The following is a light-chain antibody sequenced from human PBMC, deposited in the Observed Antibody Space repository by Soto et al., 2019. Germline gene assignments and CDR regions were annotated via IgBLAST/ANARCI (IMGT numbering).Light chain of an antibody. J-gene: IGKJ4*01. V-gene: IGKV3-11*01. CDR1: QSISNY. CDR3: QQRSRWPLT. Sequence: EIVLTQSPATLSLSPGERATLSCRASQSISNYLAWYQQKPGQAPRLLIYDASNRATDIPARFSGSGSGTDFTLTISSLEPEDSAVYYCQQRSRWPLTVGGGTKVEMK. CDR2: DAS.